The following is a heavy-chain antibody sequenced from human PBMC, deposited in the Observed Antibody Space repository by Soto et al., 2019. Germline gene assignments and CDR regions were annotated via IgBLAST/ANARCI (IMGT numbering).Heavy chain of an antibody. V-gene: IGHV1-3*01. Sequence: QVQLVQSGAEVKKPGASVKVSCKASGYTFTSYAMHWVRQAPGQRLEWMGWSNAGNGNTKYSQKFQGRVTITRDTSASTAYMELSGLRSEDTAVYSCARDLGFGLSDYWGQGTLVTVSS. CDR2: SNAGNGNT. CDR3: ARDLGFGLSDY. D-gene: IGHD3-10*01. CDR1: GYTFTSYA. J-gene: IGHJ4*02.